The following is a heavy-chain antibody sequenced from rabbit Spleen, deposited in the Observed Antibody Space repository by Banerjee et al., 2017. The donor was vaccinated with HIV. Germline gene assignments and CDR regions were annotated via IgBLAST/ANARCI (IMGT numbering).Heavy chain of an antibody. CDR3: ARDTGTSFSSYGMDL. D-gene: IGHD7-1*01. J-gene: IGHJ6*01. CDR1: GFSFSSGYY. Sequence: QSLEESGGDLVKPGASLTLTCTASGFSFSSGYYMCWVRQAPGKGLEWIACIDIGWKGLIYYATWAKGRFTISKTSSTTVTLEMTSLTVADTATYFCARDTGTSFSSYGMDLWGQGTLVTV. CDR2: IDIGWKGLI. V-gene: IGHV1S40*01.